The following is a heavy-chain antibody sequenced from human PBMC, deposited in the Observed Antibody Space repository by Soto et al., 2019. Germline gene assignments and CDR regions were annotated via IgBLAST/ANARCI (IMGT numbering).Heavy chain of an antibody. Sequence: QVQLVQSGAEVKKPGASVKVSCKASGYTFTSYYMHWVRQAPGQGLEWMGIINPSGGSTSYAQKFQGRVHKTKDTXTGTVYRELSSLRSEDTAVYYCARAYSSSWYWFDPWGQGTLVTVSS. V-gene: IGHV1-46*01. CDR3: ARAYSSSWYWFDP. CDR1: GYTFTSYY. CDR2: INPSGGST. D-gene: IGHD6-13*01. J-gene: IGHJ5*02.